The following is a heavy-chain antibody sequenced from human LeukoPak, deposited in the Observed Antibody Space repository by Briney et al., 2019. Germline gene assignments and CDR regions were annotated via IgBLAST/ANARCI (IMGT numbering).Heavy chain of an antibody. CDR1: GGSISSGAYY. CDR2: ISYSGST. D-gene: IGHD6-13*01. J-gene: IGHJ3*02. CDR3: AREGMGDRGAFDI. Sequence: PSETLSLTCTVSGGSISSGAYYWSWIRQHPGKGLEWIGYISYSGSTYYNPSLKSRVTISADTSKNQFSLHLSSVTAADTAVYYCAREGMGDRGAFDIWGQGTMVTVSS. V-gene: IGHV4-31*03.